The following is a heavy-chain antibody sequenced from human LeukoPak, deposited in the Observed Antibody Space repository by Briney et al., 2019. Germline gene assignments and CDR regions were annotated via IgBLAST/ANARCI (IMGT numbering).Heavy chain of an antibody. D-gene: IGHD4-17*01. V-gene: IGHV4-34*04. Sequence: SETLSLTCGVSGTSFTSYYWSWIRQPPGKGLEWIGEVNHSGYTNMNPSLKSRATISVDTSKNQFSLMMTSVTAADTAVYFCARMTTGHDYWGQGILVTVSS. CDR2: VNHSGYT. CDR1: GTSFTSYY. J-gene: IGHJ4*02. CDR3: ARMTTGHDY.